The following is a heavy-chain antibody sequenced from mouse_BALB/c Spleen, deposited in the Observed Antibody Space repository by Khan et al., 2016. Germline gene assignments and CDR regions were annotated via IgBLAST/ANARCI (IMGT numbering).Heavy chain of an antibody. D-gene: IGHD1-1*01. J-gene: IGHJ3*01. Sequence: QIQLVQSGPELKKPGETVKISCKASGYTFTNYGMNWVKQAPGKGLKWMGWINTNTGEPTYAEEFKGRFAFSLETSASTAYLQINNLKNEDTATXCGARPYYYGSSYGFAYWGQGTLVTVSA. V-gene: IGHV9-3*02. CDR2: INTNTGEP. CDR1: GYTFTNYG. CDR3: ARPYYYGSSYGFAY.